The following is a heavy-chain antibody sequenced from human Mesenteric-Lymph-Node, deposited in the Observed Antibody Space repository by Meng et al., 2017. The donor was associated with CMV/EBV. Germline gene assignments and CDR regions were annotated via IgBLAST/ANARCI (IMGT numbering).Heavy chain of an antibody. Sequence: ASVKVSCKASGYTFTSFDINWVRQAPGQGLEWMGWMNPNTGSTGYAQKFQGRVTLTRDTSISTAYMELSRLRSDDTAVYYCARSFSPAVVPAATLYYYYYGMDVWGQGTTVTVSS. D-gene: IGHD2-2*01. J-gene: IGHJ6*02. CDR1: GYTFTSFD. V-gene: IGHV1-8*01. CDR3: ARSFSPAVVPAATLYYYYYGMDV. CDR2: MNPNTGST.